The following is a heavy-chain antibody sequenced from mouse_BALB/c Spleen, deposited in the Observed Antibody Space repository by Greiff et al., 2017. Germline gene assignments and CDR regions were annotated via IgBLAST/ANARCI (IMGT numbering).Heavy chain of an antibody. Sequence: QVQLQQSGPELVKPGASVKMSCKASGYTFTSYYIHWVKQRPGQGLEWIGWIYPGDGSTKYNEKFKGKTTLTADKSSSTAYMLLSSLTSEDSAIYFCARGDYYGYYAMDYWGQGTSVTVSS. V-gene: IGHV1S56*01. CDR1: GYTFTSYY. CDR3: ARGDYYGYYAMDY. D-gene: IGHD1-2*01. CDR2: IYPGDGST. J-gene: IGHJ4*01.